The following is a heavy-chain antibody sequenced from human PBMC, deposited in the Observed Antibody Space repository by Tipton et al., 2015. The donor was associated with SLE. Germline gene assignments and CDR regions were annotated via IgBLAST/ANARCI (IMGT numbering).Heavy chain of an antibody. D-gene: IGHD6-6*01. V-gene: IGHV4-59*01. CDR1: GGSINNYY. CDR2: IYHSGIT. Sequence: TLSLTCTVSGGSINNYYWSWIRQPPGKGLEWIGYIYHSGITHYNPSLKSRVSISVDKSKNQFSLRLSSVTAADTAIYYCARISENSRYFDHWGQGTLVTVSS. CDR3: ARISENSRYFDH. J-gene: IGHJ4*02.